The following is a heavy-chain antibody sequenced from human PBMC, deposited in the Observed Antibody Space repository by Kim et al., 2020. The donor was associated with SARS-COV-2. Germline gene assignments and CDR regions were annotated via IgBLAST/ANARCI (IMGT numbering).Heavy chain of an antibody. CDR3: ARGRAMIVVVDNEGLFDY. CDR1: GGSFSGYY. V-gene: IGHV4-34*01. CDR2: INHSGST. D-gene: IGHD3-22*01. Sequence: SETLSLTCAVYGGSFSGYYWSWIRQPPGKGLEWIGEINHSGSTNYNPSLKSRVTISVDTSKNQFSLKLSSVTAADTAVYYCARGRAMIVVVDNEGLFDY. J-gene: IGHJ4*01.